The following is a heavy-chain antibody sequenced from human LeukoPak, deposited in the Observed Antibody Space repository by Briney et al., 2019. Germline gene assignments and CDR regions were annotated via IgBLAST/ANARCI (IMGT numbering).Heavy chain of an antibody. Sequence: SVKVSCKASGGTFSSYAISWVRQAPGQGLEWMGGIIPIFGTANYAQKFQGRVTITAEKSTSTAYMELSSLRSEDTAVYYCARADPFYGSGSYAGSWFDPWGQGTLVTVSS. D-gene: IGHD3-10*01. CDR3: ARADPFYGSGSYAGSWFDP. J-gene: IGHJ5*02. CDR2: IIPIFGTA. CDR1: GGTFSSYA. V-gene: IGHV1-69*06.